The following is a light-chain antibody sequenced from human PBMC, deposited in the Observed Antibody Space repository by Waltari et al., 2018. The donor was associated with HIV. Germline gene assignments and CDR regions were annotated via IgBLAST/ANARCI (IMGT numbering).Light chain of an antibody. Sequence: NFMLTQPHSVSESPGKTVTISCARSSGGIANNYVQWYQQRPGSSPTTVIYGVYQRPSGVPDRVSGSIDSSSNSASLTISGLKTDDEADYYCQSYDNGNWVLGGGTKVTVL. CDR3: QSYDNGNWV. CDR2: GVY. CDR1: SGGIANNY. J-gene: IGLJ3*02. V-gene: IGLV6-57*01.